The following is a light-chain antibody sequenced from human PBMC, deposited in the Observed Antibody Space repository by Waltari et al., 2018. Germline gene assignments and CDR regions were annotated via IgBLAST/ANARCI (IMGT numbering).Light chain of an antibody. Sequence: ILTQSPATLSLSPGERATLSCRASQSVTSYFAWYQQKPGQAPRLLIYGVSSRATGIPDRFSGSGSGTDFTLTISSLEPEDVGVYYCFQHSGGYSFGQGTKVEIK. V-gene: IGKV3-11*01. CDR2: GVS. CDR1: QSVTSY. CDR3: FQHSGGYS. J-gene: IGKJ2*03.